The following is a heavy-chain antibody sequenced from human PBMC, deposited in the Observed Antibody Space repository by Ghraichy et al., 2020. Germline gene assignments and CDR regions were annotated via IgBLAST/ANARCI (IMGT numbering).Heavy chain of an antibody. J-gene: IGHJ4*02. CDR3: ARAGPRKLELAGGIDY. D-gene: IGHD3-16*01. CDR2: INHSGST. CDR1: GGSFSGYY. V-gene: IGHV4-34*01. Sequence: SETLSLTCAVYGGSFSGYYWSWIRQPPGKGLEWIGEINHSGSTNYNPSLKSRVTISVDTSKNQFSLKLSSVTAADTAVYYCARAGPRKLELAGGIDYWGQGTLVTVSS.